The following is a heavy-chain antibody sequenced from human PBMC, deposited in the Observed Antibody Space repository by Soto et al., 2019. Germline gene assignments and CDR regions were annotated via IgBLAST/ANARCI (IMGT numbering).Heavy chain of an antibody. D-gene: IGHD3-22*01. V-gene: IGHV3-23*01. Sequence: AESLTLSCAVSGFTFSSYSMSCVRQPPGKGLGWVSAISGSGGRTYYAESVKGRFTISRDNSKNTLYLQMNSLRAEDTAVYYCAKDPYYYDSSALDYWGQGTLVTVSS. CDR3: AKDPYYYDSSALDY. J-gene: IGHJ4*02. CDR2: ISGSGGRT. CDR1: GFTFSSYS.